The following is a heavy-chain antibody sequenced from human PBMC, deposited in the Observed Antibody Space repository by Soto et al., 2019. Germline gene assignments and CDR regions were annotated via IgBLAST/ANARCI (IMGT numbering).Heavy chain of an antibody. CDR1: GGTFSSYA. CDR2: IIPIFGTA. Sequence: SVKVSCKASGGTFSSYAISWLQQAPGQGLEWMGGIIPIFGTANYAQKFQGRVTITADESTSTAYMELSSLRSEDTAVYYCATKAAVSIAAAGPVYDAFDILGQGTMVTVSS. CDR3: ATKAAVSIAAAGPVYDAFDI. J-gene: IGHJ3*02. D-gene: IGHD6-13*01. V-gene: IGHV1-69*13.